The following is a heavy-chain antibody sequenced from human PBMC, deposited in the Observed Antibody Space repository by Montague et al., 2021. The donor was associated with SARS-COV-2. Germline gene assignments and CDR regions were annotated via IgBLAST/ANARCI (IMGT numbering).Heavy chain of an antibody. J-gene: IGHJ5*02. CDR1: GFVFDDLY. Sequence: SLRLSWAASGFVFDDLYMGWVRQAPGKGLEWVGLRRNKIGSFATDYAASVRGRFTISRDESKSILYLQMNSLKNEDTAVYFCVRERWYRFDAWGQGTLVTVSS. D-gene: IGHD4-23*01. CDR2: RRNKIGSFAT. CDR3: VRERWYRFDA. V-gene: IGHV3-72*01.